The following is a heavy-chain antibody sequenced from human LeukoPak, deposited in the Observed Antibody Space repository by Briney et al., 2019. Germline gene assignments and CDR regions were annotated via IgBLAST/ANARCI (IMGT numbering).Heavy chain of an antibody. J-gene: IGHJ4*02. D-gene: IGHD3-22*01. Sequence: SGGSLRLSCAASGFTFRRYWMSWVRQAPGKGLEWVANIKQDGSEKYYVDSVKGRFTISRDNAKNSLYLQMNSLRAEDTAVYYCATENSSGYRYWGQGTLVTVSS. CDR1: GFTFRRYW. V-gene: IGHV3-7*02. CDR3: ATENSSGYRY. CDR2: IKQDGSEK.